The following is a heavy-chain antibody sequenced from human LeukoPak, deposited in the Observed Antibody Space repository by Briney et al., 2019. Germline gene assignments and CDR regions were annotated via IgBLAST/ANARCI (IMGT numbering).Heavy chain of an antibody. CDR1: GFTFSSYN. CDR2: ISGSGGST. Sequence: GESLRLSCAASGFTFSSYNMHWVRQAPGKGLEWVSAISGSGGSTYYADSVKGRFTISRDNSKNTLYLQMNSLRAEDTAVYYCAKDLLDRVMTTDHWGQGTLVTVSS. D-gene: IGHD5-12*01. V-gene: IGHV3-23*01. CDR3: AKDLLDRVMTTDH. J-gene: IGHJ4*02.